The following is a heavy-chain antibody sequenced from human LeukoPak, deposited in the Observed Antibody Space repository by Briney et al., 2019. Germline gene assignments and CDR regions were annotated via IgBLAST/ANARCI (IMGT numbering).Heavy chain of an antibody. CDR2: IYSDGST. Sequence: GGSLRLSCTVFGFTVSSNYMSWVCQAPGKGLEWVSEIYSDGSTYYAASVEGRFSISRHNSRNTVYLQMNGLRVEDTAVYYCARERREHGVFDIWGQGTMVTVSS. D-gene: IGHD1-26*01. V-gene: IGHV3-53*01. J-gene: IGHJ3*02. CDR1: GFTVSSNY. CDR3: ARERREHGVFDI.